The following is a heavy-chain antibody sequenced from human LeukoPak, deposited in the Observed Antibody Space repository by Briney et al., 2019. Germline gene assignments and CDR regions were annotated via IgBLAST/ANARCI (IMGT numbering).Heavy chain of an antibody. J-gene: IGHJ4*02. V-gene: IGHV4-4*07. CDR2: IYTSGST. D-gene: IGHD3-10*01. CDR3: ARSVWFGTMEILDY. Sequence: PSETLSLTCIVSGGSISSYYWSWIRQPAGKGLEWIGRIYTSGSTNYNPSLKSRVTMSADTSKNQFSLKLSSVTAADTAVYYCARSVWFGTMEILDYWGQGTLVTVYS. CDR1: GGSISSYY.